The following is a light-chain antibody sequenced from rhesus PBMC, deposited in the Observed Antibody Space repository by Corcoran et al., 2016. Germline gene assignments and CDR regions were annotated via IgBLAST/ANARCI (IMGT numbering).Light chain of an antibody. J-gene: IGKJ2*01. CDR1: QGISDY. CDR2: AAS. V-gene: IGKV1-36*02. Sequence: DIQMTQSPSSLSASVGDRVTITCRASQGISDYLNWYQQKPRKAPRRLIDAASSLESGVPSRFSGSGSGTDFNRTISSLQPEDFAAYYCLQAYSTPYSFGQGTKVEIK. CDR3: LQAYSTPYS.